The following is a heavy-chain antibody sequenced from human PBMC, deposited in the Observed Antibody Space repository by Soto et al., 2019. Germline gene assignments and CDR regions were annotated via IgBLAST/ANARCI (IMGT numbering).Heavy chain of an antibody. CDR3: ARDRTSFGPRAYYYYYGRDV. CDR2: IYYSGST. J-gene: IGHJ6*02. V-gene: IGHV4-31*02. D-gene: IGHD2-2*01. Sequence: PSETLSLTCTVSGGSISSGGYYWSWIRQHPGKGLEWIGYIYYSGSTYYNPSLKSRVTISVDTSKNQFSLKLSSVTAAETAVYYCARDRTSFGPRAYYYYYGRDVGGQGTTVTVSS. CDR1: GGSISSGGYY.